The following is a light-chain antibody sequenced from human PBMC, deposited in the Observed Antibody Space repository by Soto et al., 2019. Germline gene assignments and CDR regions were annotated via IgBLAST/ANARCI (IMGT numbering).Light chain of an antibody. CDR3: QQYNSYSET. CDR1: QSISTW. J-gene: IGKJ1*01. V-gene: IGKV1-5*03. CDR2: EAS. Sequence: DIQMTQSPSTLSASVGDRVTITCRASQSISTWLAWYQQKSGKAPKLLIYEASSLGSGVPSRFSGSGSGTEFTLTISSLQPDDFATYYCQQYNSYSETFGQGTKVDIQ.